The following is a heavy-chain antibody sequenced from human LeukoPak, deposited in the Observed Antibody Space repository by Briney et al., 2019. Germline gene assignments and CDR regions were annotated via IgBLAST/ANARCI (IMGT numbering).Heavy chain of an antibody. D-gene: IGHD7-27*01. CDR2: VYYSGST. J-gene: IGHJ4*02. CDR3: ASRKLGNDY. Sequence: SDTLSLTCTVSGGSISPYYWSWIRQPPGKGLEWIGYVYYSGSTDYNPSLKSRVTISVDTSKNQFSLKLSSVTAADTAVYYCASRKLGNDYWGQGTLVTVSS. V-gene: IGHV4-59*07. CDR1: GGSISPYY.